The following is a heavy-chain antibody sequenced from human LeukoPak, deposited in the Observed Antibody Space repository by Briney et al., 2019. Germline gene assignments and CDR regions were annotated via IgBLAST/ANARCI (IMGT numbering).Heavy chain of an antibody. J-gene: IGHJ4*02. CDR1: GGSFSGYY. Sequence: SETLSLTCAVYGGSFSGYYWSWIRQPPGKGLEWIGEINHSGSINYNPSLKSRVTISVDTSKNQFSLKLSSVTAADTAVYYCARGGYDSSGYGYYFDYWGQGTLVTVSS. CDR3: ARGGYDSSGYGYYFDY. CDR2: INHSGSI. D-gene: IGHD3-22*01. V-gene: IGHV4-34*01.